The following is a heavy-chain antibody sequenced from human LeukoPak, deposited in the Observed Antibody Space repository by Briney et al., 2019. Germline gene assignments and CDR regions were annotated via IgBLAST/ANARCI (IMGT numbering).Heavy chain of an antibody. D-gene: IGHD5-24*01. CDR1: GYTFTGYY. Sequence: ASVKVSCKASGYTFTGYYMHWVRQAPGQGLEWMGIINPSGGSTSYAQKFQGRVTMTRDTSTSTVYMELSSLRSEDTAVYYCARDWHREGMDVWGQGTTVTVSS. V-gene: IGHV1-46*01. CDR3: ARDWHREGMDV. J-gene: IGHJ6*02. CDR2: INPSGGST.